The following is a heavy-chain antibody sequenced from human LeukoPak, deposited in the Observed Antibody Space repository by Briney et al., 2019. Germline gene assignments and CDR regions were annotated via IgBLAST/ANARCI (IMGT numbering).Heavy chain of an antibody. Sequence: SETLSLTCTVSGGSISSYYWSWIRQPPGKGLEWIGYIYYSGSTNYNPSLKSRATISVDTSKNQFSLKLSSVTAADTAVYYCARDLLGSGFDPWGQGTLVTVSS. CDR2: IYYSGST. J-gene: IGHJ5*02. D-gene: IGHD2/OR15-2a*01. CDR1: GGSISSYY. CDR3: ARDLLGSGFDP. V-gene: IGHV4-59*01.